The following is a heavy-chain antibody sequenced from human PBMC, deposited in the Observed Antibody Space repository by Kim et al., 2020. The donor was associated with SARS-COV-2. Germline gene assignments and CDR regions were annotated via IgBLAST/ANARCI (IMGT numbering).Heavy chain of an antibody. CDR3: ARDHTALLQLWFQDY. V-gene: IGHV3-30*04. Sequence: GGSLRLSCAASGFTFSSYAMHWVRQAPGKGLEWVAVISYDGSNKYYADSVKGRFTISRDNSKNTLYLQMNSLRAEDTAVYYCARDHTALLQLWFQDYWGQGTLVTVSS. CDR1: GFTFSSYA. CDR2: ISYDGSNK. D-gene: IGHD5-18*01. J-gene: IGHJ4*02.